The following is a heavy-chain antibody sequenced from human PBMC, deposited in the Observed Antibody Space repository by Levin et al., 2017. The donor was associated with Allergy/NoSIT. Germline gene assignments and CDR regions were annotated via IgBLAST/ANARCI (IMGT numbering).Heavy chain of an antibody. J-gene: IGHJ4*02. CDR3: ARTRKHSSSWYDY. CDR1: GFTVSNSY. D-gene: IGHD6-13*01. V-gene: IGHV3-53*05. CDR2: LYSGGST. Sequence: GGSLRLSCAASGFTVSNSYMSWVRQAPGKGLEWVSVLYSGGSTSHADSVQGRFTTSRDNSKNTLYLQMNSLRSDDTAVYYCARTRKHSSSWYDYWGQGTLVTVSS.